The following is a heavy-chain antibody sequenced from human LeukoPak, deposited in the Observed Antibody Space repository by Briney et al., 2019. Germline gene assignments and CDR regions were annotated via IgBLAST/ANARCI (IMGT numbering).Heavy chain of an antibody. J-gene: IGHJ4*02. CDR2: VSSDGGST. V-gene: IGHV3-23*01. D-gene: IGHD1-26*01. Sequence: GGSLRLSCAASGFTFSSYAMSWVRQAPGKGLEWVSGVSSDGGSTYYADSVKGRFTISRDNSKNTVYLQLNSLRTEDTAVYYCANRVGASRADYWGQGTLVTVSS. CDR1: GFTFSSYA. CDR3: ANRVGASRADY.